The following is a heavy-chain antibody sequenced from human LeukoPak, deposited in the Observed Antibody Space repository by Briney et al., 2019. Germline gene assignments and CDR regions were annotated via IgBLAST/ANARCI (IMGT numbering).Heavy chain of an antibody. CDR2: IYYSGST. CDR1: DGSISNYY. CDR3: AEGSVGYGHPPVFDY. Sequence: PSETQSLTCTVSDGSISNYYWSWIRQHPGKGLEWIGYIYYSGSTYYNPSLKSRVTISVDTSKNQFSLKLSSVTAADTAVYYCAEGSVGYGHPPVFDYWGQGTLVTVSS. D-gene: IGHD3-10*01. V-gene: IGHV4-59*06. J-gene: IGHJ4*02.